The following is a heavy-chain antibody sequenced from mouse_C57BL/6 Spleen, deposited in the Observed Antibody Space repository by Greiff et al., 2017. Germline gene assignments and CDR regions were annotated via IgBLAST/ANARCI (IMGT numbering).Heavy chain of an antibody. Sequence: QVQLKQSGAELARPGASVKLSCKASGYTFTSYGISWVKQRTGQGLEWIGEIYPRSGNTYYNEKFKGKATLTADKSSSTAYMELRSLTSEDSAVYFCARGGYYYGEDYFDYWGQGTTLTVSS. D-gene: IGHD1-1*01. CDR3: ARGGYYYGEDYFDY. CDR2: IYPRSGNT. V-gene: IGHV1-81*01. J-gene: IGHJ2*01. CDR1: GYTFTSYG.